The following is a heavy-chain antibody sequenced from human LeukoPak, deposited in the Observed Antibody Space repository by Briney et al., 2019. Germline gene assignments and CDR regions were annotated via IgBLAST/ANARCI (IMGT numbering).Heavy chain of an antibody. CDR1: GFTFSSYA. J-gene: IGHJ4*02. V-gene: IGHV3-23*01. CDR3: AKAPSRTLEVAATFFDH. CDR2: ISGSGGST. D-gene: IGHD2-15*01. Sequence: QPGGSLRLSCAASGFTFSSYAMSWVRQAPGKGLEWVPAISGSGGSTYYADSVKGRFTISRDNSKNTLYLQMNSLRAEDTAVYYCAKAPSRTLEVAATFFDHWGQGTLVTVSS.